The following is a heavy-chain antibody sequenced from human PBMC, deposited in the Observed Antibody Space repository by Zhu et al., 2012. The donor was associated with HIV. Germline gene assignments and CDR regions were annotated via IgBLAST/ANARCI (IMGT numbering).Heavy chain of an antibody. J-gene: IGHJ5*02. CDR1: GGSFSGYY. V-gene: IGHV4-34*01. D-gene: IGHD1-26*01. CDR3: ARGLGIVSTLSNWFDP. Sequence: QVQLKQWGAGLLKPSETLSLTCAVYGGSFSGYYWSWIRQSPGKGLEWIGEVSHSGVTNCKASLKTRVTISIDTSKNQFSLKMKSVTAADTAIYYCARGLGIVSTLSNWFDPWGQGSLITVSS. CDR2: VSHSGVT.